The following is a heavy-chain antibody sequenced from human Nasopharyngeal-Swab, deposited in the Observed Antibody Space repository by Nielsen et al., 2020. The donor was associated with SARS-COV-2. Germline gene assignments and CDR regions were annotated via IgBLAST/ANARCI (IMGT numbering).Heavy chain of an antibody. V-gene: IGHV3-33*06. Sequence: GESLKISCAASGFSFTNAWMSWVRQAPGKGLEWVAVIWYDGSNKYYADSVKGRFTISRDNSKNTLYLQMNSLRAEDTAIYYCAKNPVGFGGVIVVWTMSWGQGTLVTVSS. CDR1: GFSFTNAW. D-gene: IGHD3-16*02. J-gene: IGHJ4*02. CDR3: AKNPVGFGGVIVVWTMS. CDR2: IWYDGSNK.